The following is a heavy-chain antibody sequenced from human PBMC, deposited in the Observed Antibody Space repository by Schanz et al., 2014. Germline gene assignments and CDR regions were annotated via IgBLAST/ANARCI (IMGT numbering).Heavy chain of an antibody. CDR1: GFSFNNYG. J-gene: IGHJ4*02. CDR2: ISYHGSER. Sequence: QVQLVESGGSVVQPGRSLRLSCAASGFSFNNYGLNWVRQAPGKGLEWVAVISYHGSERYYADSVKGRFTISRDNSKNTLYLQMNSLRTEDTAVYYCARDPNSVNEIDYWGQGTLVTVSS. D-gene: IGHD5-12*01. V-gene: IGHV3-30*03. CDR3: ARDPNSVNEIDY.